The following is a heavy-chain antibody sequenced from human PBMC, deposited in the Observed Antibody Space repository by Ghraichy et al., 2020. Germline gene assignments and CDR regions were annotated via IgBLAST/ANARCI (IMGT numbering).Heavy chain of an antibody. CDR2: ISSSSSYI. CDR3: ARDHSRYCSSTSCYAGRDAFDI. J-gene: IGHJ3*02. CDR1: GFTFSSYS. Sequence: GGSLRLSCAASGFTFSSYSMNWVRQAPGKGLEWVSSISSSSSYIYYADSVKGRFTISRDNAKNSLYLQMNSLRAEDTAVYYCARDHSRYCSSTSCYAGRDAFDIWGQGTMVTVSS. V-gene: IGHV3-21*01. D-gene: IGHD2-2*01.